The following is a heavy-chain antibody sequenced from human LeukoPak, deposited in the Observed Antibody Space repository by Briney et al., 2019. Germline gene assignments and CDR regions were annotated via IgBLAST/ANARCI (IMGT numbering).Heavy chain of an antibody. CDR1: GYSFTTYW. CDR3: ARRDSGNYSGNDAFDI. J-gene: IGHJ3*02. V-gene: IGHV5-51*01. CDR2: IDPGDSDT. D-gene: IGHD1-26*01. Sequence: GESLKISCKGSGYSFTTYWIGWVRQMPGKGLEWMGIIDPGDSDTRYSPSFQGQVTISADKSISTAYLQWRSLKASDTAMYYCARRDSGNYSGNDAFDIWGQGTMVTVSS.